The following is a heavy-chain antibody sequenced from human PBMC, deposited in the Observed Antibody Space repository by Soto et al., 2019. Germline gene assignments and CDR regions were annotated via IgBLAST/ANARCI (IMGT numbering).Heavy chain of an antibody. J-gene: IGHJ6*02. Sequence: PGGSLRLSCAASGFTFSSYGMHWVRQAPGKGLEWVAVISYDGSNKYYADSVKGRFTISRDNSKNTLYLQMNSLRAEDTAVYYWAKGHRSGYDLYGMDVWGQGTTGTVSS. V-gene: IGHV3-30*18. CDR2: ISYDGSNK. CDR1: GFTFSSYG. CDR3: AKGHRSGYDLYGMDV. D-gene: IGHD5-12*01.